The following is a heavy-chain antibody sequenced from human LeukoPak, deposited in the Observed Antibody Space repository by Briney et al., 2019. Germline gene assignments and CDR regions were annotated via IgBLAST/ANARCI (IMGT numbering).Heavy chain of an antibody. D-gene: IGHD6-13*01. CDR2: ISWDGGST. Sequence: QPGGSLRLSCAASGFTFDDYAMHWVRQAPGKGLEWVSLISWDGGSTYYADSVKGRFTISRDNSKNSLYLQMNSLRAEDTALYYCAKDIELREYGSSSLDYWGQGTLVTVSS. J-gene: IGHJ4*02. V-gene: IGHV3-43D*03. CDR1: GFTFDDYA. CDR3: AKDIELREYGSSSLDY.